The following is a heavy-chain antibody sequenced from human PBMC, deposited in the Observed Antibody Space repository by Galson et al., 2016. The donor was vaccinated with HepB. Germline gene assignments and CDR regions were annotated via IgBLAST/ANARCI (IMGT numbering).Heavy chain of an antibody. CDR2: INYDSTYI. CDR3: ARRRYNFLTGLYDGLDF. D-gene: IGHD3-9*01. Sequence: SLRLSCAVSGFTFSNSSMAWVRQAPGKGLEWVSSINYDSTYIYHADSLMGRLTISRDNAKNSLFLQMSSLRAEDTAVYYCARRRYNFLTGLYDGLDFWGQGTMVTVSS. CDR1: GFTFSNSS. V-gene: IGHV3-21*01. J-gene: IGHJ3*01.